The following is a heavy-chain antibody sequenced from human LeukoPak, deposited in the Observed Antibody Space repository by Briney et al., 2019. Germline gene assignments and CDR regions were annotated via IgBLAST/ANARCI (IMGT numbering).Heavy chain of an antibody. Sequence: PGGSLRLSCAASGFTFSSYAMSWVRQAPGKGLEWVSAISGSGGSTYYADSVKGRFTISRDNSKNTLYLQMNSLRAEDTAVYYCAKVGGEKSRGGTVTPDYWGQGTLVTVSS. D-gene: IGHD4-17*01. CDR1: GFTFSSYA. CDR3: AKVGGEKSRGGTVTPDY. CDR2: ISGSGGST. J-gene: IGHJ4*02. V-gene: IGHV3-23*01.